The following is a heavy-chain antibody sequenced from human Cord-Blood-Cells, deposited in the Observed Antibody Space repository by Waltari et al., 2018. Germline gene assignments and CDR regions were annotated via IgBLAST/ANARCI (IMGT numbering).Heavy chain of an antibody. CDR1: GGTFSSYA. J-gene: IGHJ5*02. Sequence: QVQLVQSGAEVKKPGSSVKVSCKASGGTFSSYAISWVRQAPGQGLEWMGGVIPIFGTANYAKKFQGRVTITADEATSTAYMGLSSLRSEDTAVYYCARVADGYNYSYNWFDPWGQGTLVTVSS. CDR3: ARVADGYNYSYNWFDP. CDR2: VIPIFGTA. V-gene: IGHV1-69*01. D-gene: IGHD5-12*01.